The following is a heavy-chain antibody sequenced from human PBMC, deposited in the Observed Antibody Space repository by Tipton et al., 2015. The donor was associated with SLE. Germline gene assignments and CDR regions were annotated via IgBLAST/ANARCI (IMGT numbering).Heavy chain of an antibody. V-gene: IGHV3-30*04. Sequence: SLRLSCAASGFTFSSYAMHWVRQAPGKGLEWVAVISYDGSNKYYADSVKGRFTISRDNSKNTLYLQMISLRAEDTAVYYCARDLGSFYAMDVWGQGTTVTVSS. CDR3: ARDLGSFYAMDV. CDR2: ISYDGSNK. J-gene: IGHJ6*02. D-gene: IGHD2-15*01. CDR1: GFTFSSYA.